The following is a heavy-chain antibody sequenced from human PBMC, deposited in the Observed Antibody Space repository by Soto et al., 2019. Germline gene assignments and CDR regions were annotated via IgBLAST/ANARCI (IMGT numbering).Heavy chain of an antibody. D-gene: IGHD5-18*01. CDR1: GFTFSSYA. CDR2: ISGSGGST. Sequence: GESLKISCAASGFTFSSYAMSWVRQAPGKGLEWVSAISGSGGSTYYADSVKGRFTISRDNSKNTLYLQMNSLRAEDTAVYYCAKIPPGYSYGYFYFDYWGQGTLVTVSS. J-gene: IGHJ4*02. V-gene: IGHV3-23*01. CDR3: AKIPPGYSYGYFYFDY.